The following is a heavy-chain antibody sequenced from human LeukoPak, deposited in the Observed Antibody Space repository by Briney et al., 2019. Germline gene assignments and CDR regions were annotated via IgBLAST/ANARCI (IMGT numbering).Heavy chain of an antibody. CDR3: ARAGGRSWFDP. Sequence: ASVKVSCKASGYSFTDKYMHWVRQAPGQGLEWMGRINPNSGGTNYAQKFQGRVTMTTDTSMSTAYMDLSRLTSDDTAVYYCARAGGRSWFDPWGQGTLVTVSS. J-gene: IGHJ5*02. CDR2: INPNSGGT. D-gene: IGHD2-15*01. CDR1: GYSFTDKY. V-gene: IGHV1-2*06.